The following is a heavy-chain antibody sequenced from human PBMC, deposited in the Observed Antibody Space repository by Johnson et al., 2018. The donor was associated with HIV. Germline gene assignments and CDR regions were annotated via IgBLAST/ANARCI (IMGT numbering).Heavy chain of an antibody. V-gene: IGHV3-23*04. J-gene: IGHJ3*01. CDR1: GFTFRRYG. Sequence: MQLVESGGDLVQPGGSLRLSCAGSGFTFRRYGMSWVRQAPGKGPEWVSTIGGSGVNTYYADSVKGRFTISRDNSKNTLYLQMNSLRAEDTALYYCATHQPEDYYYNKYAFDVWGQGTMVTVSS. CDR2: IGGSGVNT. D-gene: IGHD3-22*01. CDR3: ATHQPEDYYYNKYAFDV.